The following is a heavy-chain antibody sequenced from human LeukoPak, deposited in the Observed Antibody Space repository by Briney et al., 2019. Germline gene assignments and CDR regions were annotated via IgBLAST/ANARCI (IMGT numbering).Heavy chain of an antibody. CDR3: ARGSPEDCSGGSCYYYYYYMDV. Sequence: PSETLSLTCTVSGGSISSSSYYWSWIRQPAGKGLEWIGRIYTSGSTNYNPSLKSRVTISVDTSKNQFSLKLSSVTAADTAVYYCARGSPEDCSGGSCYYYYYYMDVWGKGTTVTISS. CDR1: GGSISSSSYY. CDR2: IYTSGST. V-gene: IGHV4-61*02. D-gene: IGHD2-15*01. J-gene: IGHJ6*03.